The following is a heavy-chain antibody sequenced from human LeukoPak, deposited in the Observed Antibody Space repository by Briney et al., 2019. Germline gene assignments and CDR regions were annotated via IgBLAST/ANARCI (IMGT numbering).Heavy chain of an antibody. CDR3: AXGPAVVVVPAATLLDY. CDR1: GFTFRTFW. V-gene: IGHV3-74*01. Sequence: GGSLRLSCAVSGFTFRTFWMHWVRQVPGEGLVWVSRINEDGSITNYADSVKGRFSISRDNAKNTLYLQMNSLRAEDTAVYYCAXGPAVVVVPAATLLDYWGQGTLVTVSS. D-gene: IGHD2-2*01. J-gene: IGHJ4*02. CDR2: INEDGSIT.